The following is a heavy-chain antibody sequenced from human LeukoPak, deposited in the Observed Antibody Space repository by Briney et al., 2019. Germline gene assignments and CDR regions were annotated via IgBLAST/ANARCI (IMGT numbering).Heavy chain of an antibody. CDR3: ARAPGEGWFDP. CDR2: IKQDGSEK. CDR1: GFTFSSYW. D-gene: IGHD4-17*01. J-gene: IGHJ5*02. Sequence: GGSLRLSCAASGFTFSSYWMSWVRQAPGKGLEWVASIKQDGSEKYYVDSVKGRFTISRDNAKNSLYLQMNSLRAEDTALYYCARAPGEGWFDPWGQGTLVTVS. V-gene: IGHV3-7*01.